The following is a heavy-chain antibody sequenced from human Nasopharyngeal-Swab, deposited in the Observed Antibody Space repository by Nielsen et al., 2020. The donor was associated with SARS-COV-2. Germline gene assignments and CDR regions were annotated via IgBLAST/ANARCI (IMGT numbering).Heavy chain of an antibody. V-gene: IGHV4-31*03. CDR3: AREGSSWYKFDY. J-gene: IGHJ4*02. CDR1: GGSISSGGYY. Sequence: SETLSLTCTVSGGSISSGGYYWSWIRQHPGKGLEWIGYIYYSGSTYYNPSLKSRVTISVDTSKNQFSLKLSSVTAADTAVYYCAREGSSWYKFDYWGQGTLVTVSS. D-gene: IGHD6-13*01. CDR2: IYYSGST.